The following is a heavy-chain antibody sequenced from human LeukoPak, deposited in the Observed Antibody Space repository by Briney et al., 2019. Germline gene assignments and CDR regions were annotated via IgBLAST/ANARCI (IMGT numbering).Heavy chain of an antibody. CDR2: INSSSSYI. D-gene: IGHD1-26*01. V-gene: IGHV3-21*01. Sequence: PGGSLRLSCAASGFTFSIYSMNWVRQAPGKGREWVSSINSSSSYIHYADSVKGRFTISRNNAKNSLYLQMNSLRAEDTAVYYCAREFRAWIVGAPDAFDIWGQGTMVTVSS. CDR3: AREFRAWIVGAPDAFDI. J-gene: IGHJ3*02. CDR1: GFTFSIYS.